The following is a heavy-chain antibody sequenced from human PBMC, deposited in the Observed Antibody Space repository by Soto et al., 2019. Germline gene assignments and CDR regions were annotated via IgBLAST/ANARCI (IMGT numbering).Heavy chain of an antibody. Sequence: PSETLSLTCTVSGGSISSGGYYWSWIRQHPGKGLEWIGYVYYSGSTYYNPSLKSRVTISVDTSKNQFSLKLSSVTAADTAVYCCAGVARRGAYPSWSDPGGQATLVTVSS. CDR3: AGVARRGAYPSWSDP. J-gene: IGHJ5*02. V-gene: IGHV4-31*03. D-gene: IGHD3-16*01. CDR2: VYYSGST. CDR1: GGSISSGGYY.